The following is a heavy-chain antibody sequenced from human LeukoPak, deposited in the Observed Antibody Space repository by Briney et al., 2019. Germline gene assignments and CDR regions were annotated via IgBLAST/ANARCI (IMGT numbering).Heavy chain of an antibody. CDR1: GFTFSSYW. CDR2: INSDGSST. CDR3: ARDRKILTGYYDFGY. D-gene: IGHD3-9*01. J-gene: IGHJ4*02. Sequence: PGGSLRLSCAASGFTFSSYWMHWVRQAPGKGLVWVSRINSDGSSTSYADSVKGRFTISRDNAKNTLYLQMNSLRAEDTAVYYCARDRKILTGYYDFGYWGQGTLVTVSS. V-gene: IGHV3-74*01.